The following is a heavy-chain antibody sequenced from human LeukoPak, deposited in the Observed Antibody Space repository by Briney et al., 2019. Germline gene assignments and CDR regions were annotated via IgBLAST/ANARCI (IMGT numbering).Heavy chain of an antibody. CDR3: SSSGWYPDSRYFDL. V-gene: IGHV3-21*01. J-gene: IGHJ2*01. Sequence: GGSLRLSCAASGFTFSSYSMNWVRQAPGKGLEWVSSISSSSSYIYYADSVKGRFTISRDNAKNSLYLQMNSLRAEDTAVYYCSSSGWYPDSRYFDLWGRGTLVTVSS. CDR2: ISSSSSYI. D-gene: IGHD6-19*01. CDR1: GFTFSSYS.